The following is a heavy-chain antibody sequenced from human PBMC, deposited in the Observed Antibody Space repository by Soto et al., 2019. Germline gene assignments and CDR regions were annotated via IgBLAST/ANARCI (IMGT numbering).Heavy chain of an antibody. CDR2: IYYSGST. D-gene: IGHD5-18*01. V-gene: IGHV4-30-4*01. CDR1: GGSISSGDYY. J-gene: IGHJ4*02. Sequence: PSETLSLTCTVSGGSISSGDYYWSWIRQPPGKGLGWIGYIYYSGSTYYNPSLKSRVTISVDTSKNQFSLKLSSVTAADTAVYYCARALYRYGEFDYWGQGTLVTVYS. CDR3: ARALYRYGEFDY.